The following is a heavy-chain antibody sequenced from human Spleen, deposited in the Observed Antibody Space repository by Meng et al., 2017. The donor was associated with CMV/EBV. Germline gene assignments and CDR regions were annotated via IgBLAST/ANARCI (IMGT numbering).Heavy chain of an antibody. V-gene: IGHV1-69*05. CDR2: IIPIFGTA. Sequence: SVKVSCKASGGTFSSYAISWVRQAPGQGLEWMGGIIPIFGTANYAQKFQGRVTITTDESTSTAYMELRSLRSDDTAVYYCARVGGYYDYVWGSYRHPFDPWGQGTLVTVSS. J-gene: IGHJ5*02. CDR3: ARVGGYYDYVWGSYRHPFDP. D-gene: IGHD3-16*02. CDR1: GGTFSSYA.